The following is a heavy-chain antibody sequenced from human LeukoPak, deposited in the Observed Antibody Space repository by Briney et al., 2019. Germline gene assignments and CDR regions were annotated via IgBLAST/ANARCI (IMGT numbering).Heavy chain of an antibody. V-gene: IGHV3-9*01. CDR1: GFTFDDYA. D-gene: IGHD3-22*01. CDR3: AREYNSGPKQTDAFDI. Sequence: GGSLRLSCAASGFTFDDYAMHWVRQAPGKGLEWVSGISWNSGSIGYADSVKGRFTISRDNAKDTLYLQMNSLRTEDTAVYYCAREYNSGPKQTDAFDIWGQGTMVTVSS. CDR2: ISWNSGSI. J-gene: IGHJ3*02.